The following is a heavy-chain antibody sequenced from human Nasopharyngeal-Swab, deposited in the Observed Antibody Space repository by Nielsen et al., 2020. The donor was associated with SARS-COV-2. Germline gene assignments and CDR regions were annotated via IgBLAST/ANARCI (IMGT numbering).Heavy chain of an antibody. CDR3: ARGSLWFGDLVGYYGMDV. CDR2: ISAYNGNT. D-gene: IGHD3-10*01. V-gene: IGHV1-18*01. Sequence: VRQMPGKGLVWMGWISAYNGNTNYAQKLQGRVTMTTDTSTSTAYMELRSLRSDDTAVYYCARGSLWFGDLVGYYGMDVWGQGTTVTVSS. J-gene: IGHJ6*02.